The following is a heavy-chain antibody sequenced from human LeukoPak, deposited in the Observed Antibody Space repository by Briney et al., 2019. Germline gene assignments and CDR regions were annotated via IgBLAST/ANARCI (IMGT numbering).Heavy chain of an antibody. CDR3: AKSHHMVRGTYFDY. CDR1: GFTFDDYA. CDR2: ISGDGGST. D-gene: IGHD3-10*01. V-gene: IGHV3-43*02. J-gene: IGHJ4*02. Sequence: GGSLRLSCAASGFTFDDYAMHWVREAPGKGLEWVSLISGDGGSTYYADSVKGRFTISRDNSKNSLYLQMNSLRTEDTALYYCAKSHHMVRGTYFDYWGQGTLVTVSS.